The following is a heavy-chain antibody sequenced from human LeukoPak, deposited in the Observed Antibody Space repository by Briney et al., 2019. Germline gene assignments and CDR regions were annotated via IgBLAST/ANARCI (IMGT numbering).Heavy chain of an antibody. V-gene: IGHV4-34*01. CDR2: INHSGST. CDR3: ARGAGGWLQFHLDY. D-gene: IGHD5-12*01. CDR1: GGSFSGYY. Sequence: SETLSLTCAVYGGSFSGYYWSWIRQPPGKGLEWIGEINHSGSTNYNPSLKSRVTISVDTSKNQFSLKLSSVTAADTAVYYCARGAGGWLQFHLDYWGQGTLVTVSS. J-gene: IGHJ4*02.